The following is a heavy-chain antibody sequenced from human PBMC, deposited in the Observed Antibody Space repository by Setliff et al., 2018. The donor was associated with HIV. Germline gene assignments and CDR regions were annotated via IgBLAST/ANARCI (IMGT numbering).Heavy chain of an antibody. CDR3: ARNPCSGGSCPDAFDI. CDR2: IYYSGST. CDR1: GGSISSGSYY. D-gene: IGHD2-15*01. V-gene: IGHV4-61*10. J-gene: IGHJ3*02. Sequence: SETLSLTCTVSGGSISSGSYYWSWIRQPAGKGLEWIGRIYYSGSTNYNPSLKSRVTISVDTSKNQFSLKLSSVTAADTAVYYCARNPCSGGSCPDAFDIWGQGTMVTVS.